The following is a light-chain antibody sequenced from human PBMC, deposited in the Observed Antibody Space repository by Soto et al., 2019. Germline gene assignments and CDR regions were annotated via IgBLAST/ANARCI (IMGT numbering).Light chain of an antibody. J-gene: IGKJ2*01. Sequence: DVQMTQSPSPLSASVGDRVTISCRASQDLGNYFAWYQQKPGKVPKLLIYAASTLQSGVPSRFSGSGSGTDFILTINNLQPEDVATYYCQKYNSAPYTFGQGTKVELK. CDR1: QDLGNY. CDR2: AAS. V-gene: IGKV1-27*01. CDR3: QKYNSAPYT.